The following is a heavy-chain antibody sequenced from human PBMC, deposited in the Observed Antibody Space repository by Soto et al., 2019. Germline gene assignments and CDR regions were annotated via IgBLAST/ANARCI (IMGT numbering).Heavy chain of an antibody. CDR3: ARASASRGSLYYYGMDV. D-gene: IGHD2-2*01. CDR2: IIPIFGTA. J-gene: IGHJ6*02. V-gene: IGHV1-69*13. CDR1: GGTFSSYA. Sequence: SVKVSCKASGGTFSSYAISWVRQAPGEGLEWMGGIIPIFGTANYAQKFQGRVTITADESTSTAYMELSSLRSEDTAVYYCARASASRGSLYYYGMDVWGQGTTVTVSS.